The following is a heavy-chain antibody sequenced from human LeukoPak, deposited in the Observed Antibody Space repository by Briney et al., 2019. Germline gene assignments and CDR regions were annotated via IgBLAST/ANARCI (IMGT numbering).Heavy chain of an antibody. CDR3: AKPAYCGGDCLPDY. Sequence: GGSLRLSCAASGFPFSSYGMHWVRQAPGKGLEWVAVISYDGSNKYYADSVKGRFTISRDNSKNTLYLQMNSLRAEDTAVYYCAKPAYCGGDCLPDYWGQGTLVTVSS. CDR1: GFPFSSYG. V-gene: IGHV3-30*18. J-gene: IGHJ4*02. CDR2: ISYDGSNK. D-gene: IGHD2-21*02.